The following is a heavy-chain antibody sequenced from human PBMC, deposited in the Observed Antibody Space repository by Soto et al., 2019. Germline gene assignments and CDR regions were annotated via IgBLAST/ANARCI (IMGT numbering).Heavy chain of an antibody. CDR1: GFTFRIYN. D-gene: IGHD3-10*01. CDR2: ISSGSNYR. CDR3: ARDRVSSVVRGRSMDV. J-gene: IGHJ6*02. V-gene: IGHV3-21*01. Sequence: EVQLVESGGGLVKPGGSLRLSCAASGFTFRIYNMNWVRQAPGKGLEWLSSISSGSNYRHYAESLKGRFIISRDNARNSLYLQMNSLRVEDTAVYYCARDRVSSVVRGRSMDVWGQGTTVTISS.